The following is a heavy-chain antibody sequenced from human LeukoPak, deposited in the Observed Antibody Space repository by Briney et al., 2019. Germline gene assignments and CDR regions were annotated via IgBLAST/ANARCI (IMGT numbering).Heavy chain of an antibody. Sequence: PSETLFLTCAVYGGSFSGYYWSWIRQPPGKGLEWIGEINHSGSTNYNPSLKSRVTISVDTSKNQFSLKLSSVTAADTAVYYCASHRYYYDSSGYYYAYWFDPWGQGTLVTVSS. CDR2: INHSGST. D-gene: IGHD3-22*01. CDR1: GGSFSGYY. CDR3: ASHRYYYDSSGYYYAYWFDP. J-gene: IGHJ5*02. V-gene: IGHV4-34*01.